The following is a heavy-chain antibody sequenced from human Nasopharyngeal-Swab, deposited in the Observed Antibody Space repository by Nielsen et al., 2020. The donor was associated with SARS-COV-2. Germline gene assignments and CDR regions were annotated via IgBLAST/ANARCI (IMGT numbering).Heavy chain of an antibody. CDR2: IDPSDSYT. D-gene: IGHD5-18*01. CDR3: AREYTYGYYYMDV. V-gene: IGHV5-10-1*01. Sequence: VRQMPGRGLEWMGRIDPSDSYTNYSPSFQGHVTISADKSISTAYLQWSSLKASDTAMYYCAREYTYGYYYMDVWGKGTTVTVS. J-gene: IGHJ6*03.